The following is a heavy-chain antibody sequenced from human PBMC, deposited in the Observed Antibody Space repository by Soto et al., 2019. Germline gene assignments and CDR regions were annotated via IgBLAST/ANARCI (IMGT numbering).Heavy chain of an antibody. V-gene: IGHV4-39*01. J-gene: IGHJ6*02. D-gene: IGHD3-10*02. CDR2: IYHSGST. Sequence: SETLSLTCTVSGGSMSSSNYYWGWIRQPPGKGLEWIGSIYHSGSTYYNPSLKSRVTISVDTSKKQFSLKLSSVIAADTAVYYCARRGTCSGSPSCGMDVWGQGTTVTVSS. CDR3: ARRGTCSGSPSCGMDV. CDR1: GGSMSSSNYY.